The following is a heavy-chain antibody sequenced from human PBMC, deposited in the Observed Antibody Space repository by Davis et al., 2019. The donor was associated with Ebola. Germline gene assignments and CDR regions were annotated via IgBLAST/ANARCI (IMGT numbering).Heavy chain of an antibody. V-gene: IGHV3-21*01. CDR1: GFTFSTYS. CDR3: ARSPPRGGALGY. Sequence: GGSLRLSCAASGFTFSTYSMSWVRQAPGKGLEWVSSISSDSDYIYYADSAKGRFTISRDNSKNTLYLQMNSLRAEDTAVYYCARSPPRGGALGYWGQGTLVTVSS. J-gene: IGHJ4*02. CDR2: ISSDSDYI. D-gene: IGHD7-27*01.